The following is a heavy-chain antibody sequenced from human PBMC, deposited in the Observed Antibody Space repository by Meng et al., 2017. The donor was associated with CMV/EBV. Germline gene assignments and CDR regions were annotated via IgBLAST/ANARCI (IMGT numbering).Heavy chain of an antibody. CDR1: GFTFTSSA. CDR2: IVVGSGNT. CDR3: AAAPYTASDAFDI. J-gene: IGHJ3*02. V-gene: IGHV1-58*01. D-gene: IGHD5-18*01. Sequence: SVKVSCRASGFTFTSSAVQWVRQARGQRLEWIGWIVVGSGNTNYAQKFQERVTITRDMSTSTAYMELSSLRSEDTAVYYCAAAPYTASDAFDIWGQGTMVTVSS.